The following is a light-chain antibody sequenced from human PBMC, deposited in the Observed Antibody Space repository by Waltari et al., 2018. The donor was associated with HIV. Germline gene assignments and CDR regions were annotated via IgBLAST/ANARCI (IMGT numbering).Light chain of an antibody. CDR1: QDIRNF. CDR3: QQYNNVPLT. Sequence: DIQSPPSPPSLSASVGDRVTITCQASQDIRNFLNWYQQKPGQVPKLLIYDASNLETGVPSRFSGSGSGTDFTLTISSLQPDDIATYYCQQYNNVPLTFGGGTKVEIK. CDR2: DAS. J-gene: IGKJ4*01. V-gene: IGKV1-33*01.